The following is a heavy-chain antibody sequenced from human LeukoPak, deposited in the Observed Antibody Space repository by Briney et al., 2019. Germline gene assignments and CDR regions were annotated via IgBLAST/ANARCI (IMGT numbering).Heavy chain of an antibody. Sequence: GGSLGLSCAGSGFTFSSYGMSWVRQAPGKGLEWVSCIRGSGTSTYYADSVKGRFTISRDNSKNTLYLQMNSLRTEDTAVYYCASRWFFDLWGRGTLVTVSS. CDR1: GFTFSSYG. CDR3: ASRWFFDL. V-gene: IGHV3-23*01. J-gene: IGHJ2*01. CDR2: IRGSGTST.